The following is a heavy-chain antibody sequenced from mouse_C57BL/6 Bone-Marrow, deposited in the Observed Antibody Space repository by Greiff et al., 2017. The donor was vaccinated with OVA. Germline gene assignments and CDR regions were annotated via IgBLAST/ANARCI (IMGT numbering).Heavy chain of an antibody. CDR3: ATITTVVDYYAMDY. CDR1: GFSLTSYG. D-gene: IGHD1-1*01. CDR2: IWSGGST. Sequence: VQLVESGPGLVQPSQSLSITCTVSGFSLTSYGVHWVRQSPGKGLEWLGVIWSGGSTDYNAAFISRLSISKDNSKSQVFFKMNSLQADDTAIYYCATITTVVDYYAMDYWGQGTSVTVSS. J-gene: IGHJ4*01. V-gene: IGHV2-2*01.